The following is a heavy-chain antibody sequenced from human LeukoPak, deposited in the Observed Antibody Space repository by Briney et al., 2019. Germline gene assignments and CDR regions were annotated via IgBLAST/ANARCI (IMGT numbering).Heavy chain of an antibody. D-gene: IGHD3/OR15-3a*01. V-gene: IGHV4-59*01. CDR2: IYYSGST. CDR1: GGSISSYY. Sequence: SETLSLTCTVSGGSISSYYWSWIRQPPGKGLEWIGYIYYSGSTNYNPSLKSRVTISVDTSKNQFSLKLSSVTAADTAVYYCARAEDLYWYFDLWGRGTLVTVSS. CDR3: ARAEDLYWYFDL. J-gene: IGHJ2*01.